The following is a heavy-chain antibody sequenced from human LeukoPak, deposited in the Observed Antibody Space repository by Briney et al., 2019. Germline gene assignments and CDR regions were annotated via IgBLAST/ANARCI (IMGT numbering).Heavy chain of an antibody. CDR2: ISISGGGT. Sequence: GGSLRLSCAASGLTFSSYDMSWVRQTPGKGLEWVSAISISGGGTFYADSVKGRFTISIDNSKNTLYLQLSSLRAEDTAVYYCANGAGGNAFALRGPGTMVIVSS. CDR1: GLTFSSYD. CDR3: ANGAGGNAFAL. D-gene: IGHD6-19*01. V-gene: IGHV3-23*01. J-gene: IGHJ3*01.